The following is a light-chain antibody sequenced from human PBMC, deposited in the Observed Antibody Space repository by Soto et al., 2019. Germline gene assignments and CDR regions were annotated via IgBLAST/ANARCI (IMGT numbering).Light chain of an antibody. Sequence: PSVSGAPGQRVTISCTGSSSNIGAGYDVHWYQHLPGTAPKLLIYDNNNRPSGVPDRFSGSKSGTSASLAITGLQAEDEADYYCQSYDSSLSGVVFGGGTKVTVL. CDR1: SSNIGAGYD. CDR2: DNN. V-gene: IGLV1-40*01. CDR3: QSYDSSLSGVV. J-gene: IGLJ2*01.